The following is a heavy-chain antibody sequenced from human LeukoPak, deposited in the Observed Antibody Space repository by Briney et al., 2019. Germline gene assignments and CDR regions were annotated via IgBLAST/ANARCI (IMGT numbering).Heavy chain of an antibody. CDR3: ARVPYSGSYYRTLDY. V-gene: IGHV1-46*01. CDR1: GYTFTSYY. D-gene: IGHD1-26*01. Sequence: ASVKVSCKASGYTFTSYYMHWVRQAPGQGLEWMGIINPSGGSTSYAQKFQGRVTMTRDMSTSTAYMELSSLRSEDTAVYYCARVPYSGSYYRTLDYWGQGTLVTVSS. J-gene: IGHJ4*02. CDR2: INPSGGST.